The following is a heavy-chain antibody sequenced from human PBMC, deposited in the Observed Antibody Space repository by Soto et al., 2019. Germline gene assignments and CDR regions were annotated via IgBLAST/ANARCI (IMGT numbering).Heavy chain of an antibody. V-gene: IGHV4-59*01. CDR2: IYYSGST. CDR3: ASSQFSNYRQNYYYGMDV. Sequence: SETLSLTCTVSGGSISSYYWSWIRQPPGKGLEWIGYIYYSGSTNYNPSLKSRVTISVDTSKNQFSLKLSSVTAVDTAVYYCASSQFSNYRQNYYYGMDVWGQGTTVTVSS. D-gene: IGHD4-4*01. CDR1: GGSISSYY. J-gene: IGHJ6*02.